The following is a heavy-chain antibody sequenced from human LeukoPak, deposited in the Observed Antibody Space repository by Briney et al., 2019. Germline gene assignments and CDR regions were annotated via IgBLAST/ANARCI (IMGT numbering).Heavy chain of an antibody. D-gene: IGHD3-10*01. Sequence: ASVKVSCKASGYTFTSYYMHWVRQAPGQGLEWMGIINPSGGSTSYAQKFQGRVTMTRDTSTSTVYMELSSLRSEDTAVYYCARGPRITLIRGGQWYYYMDVWGKGTTVTISS. CDR3: ARGPRITLIRGGQWYYYMDV. V-gene: IGHV1-46*01. CDR1: GYTFTSYY. CDR2: INPSGGST. J-gene: IGHJ6*03.